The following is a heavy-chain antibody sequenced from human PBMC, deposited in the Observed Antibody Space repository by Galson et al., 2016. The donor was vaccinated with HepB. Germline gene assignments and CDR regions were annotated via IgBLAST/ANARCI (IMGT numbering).Heavy chain of an antibody. J-gene: IGHJ6*02. CDR2: MNPNTGNT. Sequence: SVKVSCKASGYTFTSYDIKWVRQATGQGFEWMGWMNPNTGNTGYAQKFQGRVTMTRDTSTSTAFMELNSLTSEDTAIYYCARGVETYCFGTACLDKYGLDGWGQGTTVTVSS. D-gene: IGHD2-21*01. CDR3: ARGVETYCFGTACLDKYGLDG. CDR1: GYTFTSYD. V-gene: IGHV1-8*01.